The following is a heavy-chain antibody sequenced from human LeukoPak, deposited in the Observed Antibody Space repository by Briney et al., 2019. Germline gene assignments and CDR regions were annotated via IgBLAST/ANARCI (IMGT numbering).Heavy chain of an antibody. CDR2: IYTSGST. D-gene: IGHD1-26*01. Sequence: SETPSLICTVSGGSISSGSYYWSWIRQPAGKGLEWIGRIYTSGSTNYNPSLKSRVTISVDTSKNQFSLKLSSVTAADTAVYYCARSGSYYGDYWGQGNLVTVSS. V-gene: IGHV4-61*02. J-gene: IGHJ4*02. CDR1: GGSISSGSYY. CDR3: ARSGSYYGDY.